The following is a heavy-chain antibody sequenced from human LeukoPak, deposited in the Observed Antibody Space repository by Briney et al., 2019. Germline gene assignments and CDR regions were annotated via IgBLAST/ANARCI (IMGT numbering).Heavy chain of an antibody. CDR1: GYTFTSYG. CDR3: ARSTWLVFDYFDY. CDR2: ISAYNSNT. Sequence: ASVTVSCKASGYTFTSYGISWVRQAPGQGLEGMGWISAYNSNTNYAQKLQRKVTITTDTSTITAYMELRSLRSGDTAVYYCARSTWLVFDYFDYWGQGTLVTVSS. D-gene: IGHD6-19*01. J-gene: IGHJ4*02. V-gene: IGHV1-18*01.